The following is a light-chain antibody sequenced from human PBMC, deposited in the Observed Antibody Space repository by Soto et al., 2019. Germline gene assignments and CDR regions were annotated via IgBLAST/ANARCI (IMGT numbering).Light chain of an antibody. J-gene: IGKJ1*01. V-gene: IGKV3-20*01. CDR1: QSVSSSY. Sequence: EIVLTQSPCTLSLSPGERASLSCRASQSVSSSYLAWYQQTPGQPPRLLIYDASTRATATPERFSGSGSGTDFTLTISRLEPEDFAVYYCHQYDTIVQTFGQGTKVDIK. CDR2: DAS. CDR3: HQYDTIVQT.